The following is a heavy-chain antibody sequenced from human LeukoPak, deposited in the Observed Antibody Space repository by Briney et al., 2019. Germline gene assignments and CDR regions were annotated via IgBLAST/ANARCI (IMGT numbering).Heavy chain of an antibody. CDR3: ARDAPHYYDSSGYYFDY. V-gene: IGHV1-69*13. CDR1: GGTFSSYA. Sequence: SVTVSCKASGGTFSSYAISWVRQAPGQGLEWMGGIIPIFGTANYAQKFQGRVTITADESTSTAYMELSSLRSEDTAVYYCARDAPHYYDSSGYYFDYWGQGTLVTVSS. J-gene: IGHJ4*02. CDR2: IIPIFGTA. D-gene: IGHD3-22*01.